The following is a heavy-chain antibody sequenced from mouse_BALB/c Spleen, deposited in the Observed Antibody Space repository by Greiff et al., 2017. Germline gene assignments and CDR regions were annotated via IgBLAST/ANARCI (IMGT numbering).Heavy chain of an antibody. J-gene: IGHJ3*01. CDR1: GYSITSDYA. CDR2: ISYSGST. V-gene: IGHV3-2*02. CDR3: AGRTNWFAY. Sequence: DVKLQESGPGLVKPSQSLSLTCTVTGYSITSDYAWNWIRQFPGNKLEWMGYISYSGSTSYNPSLKSRISITRDTSKNQFFLQLNSVTTEDTATYYCAGRTNWFAYWGQGTLVTVSA.